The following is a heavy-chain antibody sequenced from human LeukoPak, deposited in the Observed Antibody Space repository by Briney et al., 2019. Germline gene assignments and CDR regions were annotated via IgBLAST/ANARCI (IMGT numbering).Heavy chain of an antibody. CDR2: GNAGNGNT. Sequence: ASVKVSCEASGYTFTSYAMHWVRQAPGQRLAWMGWGNAGNGNTKYSQEFQGRVTITRDTSASTAYMELSSLRSEDMAVYYCARGGYSSSWPLDYWGQGTLVTVSS. CDR3: ARGGYSSSWPLDY. CDR1: GYTFTSYA. D-gene: IGHD6-13*01. V-gene: IGHV1-3*02. J-gene: IGHJ4*02.